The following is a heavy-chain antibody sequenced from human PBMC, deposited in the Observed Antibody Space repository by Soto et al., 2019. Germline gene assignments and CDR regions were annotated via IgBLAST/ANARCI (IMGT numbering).Heavy chain of an antibody. CDR3: ARGPPNRVVPAAIVVRFDP. D-gene: IGHD2-2*02. Sequence: QVQLQESGPGLVKPSQTLSLTCTVSGGSISSGGYYWSWIRQHPGKGLEWIGYIYYSGSTYYNPPLKSRFTIPVATSKNQFSLKLGSVTAADTAVYYCARGPPNRVVPAAIVVRFDPWGQGTLVTVSS. V-gene: IGHV4-31*03. CDR2: IYYSGST. CDR1: GGSISSGGYY. J-gene: IGHJ5*02.